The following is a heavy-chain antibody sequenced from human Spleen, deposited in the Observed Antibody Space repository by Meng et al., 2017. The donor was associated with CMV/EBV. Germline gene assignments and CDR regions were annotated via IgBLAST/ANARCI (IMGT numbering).Heavy chain of an antibody. CDR2: IRSKAYTGTT. CDR1: GFTFGDHA. Sequence: GESLKISCTGSGFTFGDHAMSWVRQAPGKGLEWVGFIRSKAYTGTTEYAASVKGRFTISRDDSKSIAYLQMNSLKTEDTAVYYCAKDDIVVVPAAHGTNDAFDIWGQGTMVTVSS. CDR3: AKDDIVVVPAAHGTNDAFDI. D-gene: IGHD2-2*01. J-gene: IGHJ3*02. V-gene: IGHV3-49*04.